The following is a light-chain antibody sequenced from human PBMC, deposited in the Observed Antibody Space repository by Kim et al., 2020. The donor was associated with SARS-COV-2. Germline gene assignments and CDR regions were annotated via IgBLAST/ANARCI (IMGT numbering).Light chain of an antibody. Sequence: QSVLTQPPSASGTPGQRVTIACSGSRSNIGSNTVSWYQQLPGTAPKLLIYIDDQRPSGVPDRISGSKSGTSASLAISGLQSEDEADYYCAAWDDSVKGPLFGGGTQLTVL. CDR1: RSNIGSNT. CDR3: AAWDDSVKGPL. CDR2: IDD. V-gene: IGLV1-44*01. J-gene: IGLJ3*02.